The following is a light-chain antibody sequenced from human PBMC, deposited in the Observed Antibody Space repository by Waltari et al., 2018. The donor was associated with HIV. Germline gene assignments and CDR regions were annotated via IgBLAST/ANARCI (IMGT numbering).Light chain of an antibody. CDR1: GSDFANSNH. CDR3: ASFLSDGVLI. J-gene: IGLJ2*01. V-gene: IGLV2-14*01. CDR2: EVN. Sequence: QSALTQPASVSGSPGQSIAISCTGAGSDFANSNHVSWYQLHPVKAPQLILYEVNNRPSGVSDRFSGSKSGTTASLTISGLQAEDEADYYCASFLSDGVLIFGGGTKVTVL.